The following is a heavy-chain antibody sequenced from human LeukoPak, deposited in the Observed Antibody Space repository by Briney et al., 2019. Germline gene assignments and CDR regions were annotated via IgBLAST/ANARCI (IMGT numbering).Heavy chain of an antibody. V-gene: IGHV3-30*02. D-gene: IGHD3-16*01. CDR1: GSGFIVSNYG. Sequence: GGSLRLSCAASGSGFIVSNYGMRWVRQAPGKGREWVAFIRYDGSNKYYADSVKGRFTISRDNSKNTLYLQMNSLRAEDTAVYYCAKSPGGRHHNWGQGTLVTVSS. CDR2: IRYDGSNK. J-gene: IGHJ4*02. CDR3: AKSPGGRHHN.